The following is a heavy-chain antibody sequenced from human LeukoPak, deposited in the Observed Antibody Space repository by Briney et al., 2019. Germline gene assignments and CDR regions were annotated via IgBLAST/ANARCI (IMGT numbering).Heavy chain of an antibody. J-gene: IGHJ4*02. CDR2: ISYDGSIK. CDR1: GFMFSSYG. Sequence: GGSLRLSCVASGFMFSSYGMHWVREAPGKGLEWVALISYDGSIKKYADSVKGRFTISRDNSKNTLYLQMNSLRAEDTAVYYCARAGFTFSDYFGSFFDYWGQGTLVTVSS. V-gene: IGHV3-30*03. CDR3: ARAGFTFSDYFGSFFDY. D-gene: IGHD3-10*01.